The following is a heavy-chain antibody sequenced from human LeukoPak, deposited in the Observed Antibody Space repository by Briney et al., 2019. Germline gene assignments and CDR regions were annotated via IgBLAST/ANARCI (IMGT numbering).Heavy chain of an antibody. D-gene: IGHD3-3*01. J-gene: IGHJ4*02. V-gene: IGHV1-69*01. Sequence: SVKVSCKASGGTFTSYAISWVRQAPGQGLEWMGGIIPIFGTANYAQKFQGRVTITEDESTSTAYMELSSLRPEDTAVYYCAREVGLRFLEWLLFESGPVVPDTVWGQGTLVTVSS. CDR2: IIPIFGTA. CDR1: GGTFTSYA. CDR3: AREVGLRFLEWLLFESGPVVPDTV.